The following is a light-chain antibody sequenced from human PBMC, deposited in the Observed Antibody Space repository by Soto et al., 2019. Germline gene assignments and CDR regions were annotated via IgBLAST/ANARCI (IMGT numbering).Light chain of an antibody. V-gene: IGKV1-9*01. CDR2: GAS. J-gene: IGKJ3*01. Sequence: IQLTQSPSSLSASVGDRVTITCRASQGISSFLVWYQQKPGKAPKLLIYGASTLQSGVPSRVSGSGSGTDFTLTIGRLQPEDFATYYCQRLYSFPIPFGPGAKVDIK. CDR1: QGISSF. CDR3: QRLYSFPIP.